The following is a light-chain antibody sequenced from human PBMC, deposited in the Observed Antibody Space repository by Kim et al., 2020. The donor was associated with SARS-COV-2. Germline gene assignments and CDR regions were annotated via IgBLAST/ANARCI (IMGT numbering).Light chain of an antibody. Sequence: PGGTVTLTCASSTGAVTSGHYPNWFQQKPGQAPRALIYGTNNKHSWTPARFSGSLLGGKGALTLSGVQPEDEAEYYCLLYYGGVWVFGGGTKLTVL. CDR3: LLYYGGVWV. J-gene: IGLJ3*02. V-gene: IGLV7-43*01. CDR2: GTN. CDR1: TGAVTSGHY.